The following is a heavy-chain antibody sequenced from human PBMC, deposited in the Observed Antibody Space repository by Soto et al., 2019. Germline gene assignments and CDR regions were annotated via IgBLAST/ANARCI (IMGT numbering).Heavy chain of an antibody. CDR2: IYYSGST. CDR1: GGSISSYY. V-gene: IGHV4-59*01. CDR3: ARVRSDYDYVWGVYSLIWFDP. Sequence: PSETLSLTCTVSGGSISSYYWSWIRQPPGKGLEWIGYIYYSGSTNYNPSLKSRVTISVDTSKNQFSLKLSSVTAADTAVYYCARVRSDYDYVWGVYSLIWFDPWGQGTLVTVSS. J-gene: IGHJ5*02. D-gene: IGHD3-16*01.